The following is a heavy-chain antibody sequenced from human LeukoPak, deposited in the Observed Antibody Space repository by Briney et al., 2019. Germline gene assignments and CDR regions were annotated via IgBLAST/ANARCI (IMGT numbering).Heavy chain of an antibody. D-gene: IGHD5-24*01. CDR3: AREDGEMATSYFDY. V-gene: IGHV3-48*02. J-gene: IGHJ4*02. CDR2: ISSSSSII. Sequence: GGSLRLSCAASGFTFSSYSMNWVRQAPGKGLEWLSYISSSSSIIYYADSVKGRFTISRDNAKNSLYLRMNSLRDEDTAVYYCAREDGEMATSYFDYWGQGTLVTVSS. CDR1: GFTFSSYS.